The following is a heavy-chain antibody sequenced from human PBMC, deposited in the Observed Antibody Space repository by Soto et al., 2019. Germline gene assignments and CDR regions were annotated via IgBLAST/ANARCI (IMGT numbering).Heavy chain of an antibody. V-gene: IGHV3-33*01. J-gene: IGHJ4*02. CDR1: GFTFSSYG. Sequence: QVQLVESGGGVVQPGRSLSLSCAASGFTFSSYGMHWVRQAPGKGLEWVAGIWYDGSNKYYADSVKGRFTISRDNSKNTLYLQMNSLRAEDTAVYYCARDLRYCSGGSCYGTPSFDYWGQGTLVTVSS. CDR2: IWYDGSNK. CDR3: ARDLRYCSGGSCYGTPSFDY. D-gene: IGHD2-15*01.